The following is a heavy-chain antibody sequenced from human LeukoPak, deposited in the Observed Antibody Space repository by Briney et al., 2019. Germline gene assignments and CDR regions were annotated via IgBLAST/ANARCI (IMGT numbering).Heavy chain of an antibody. V-gene: IGHV3-7*01. CDR1: GFTFTTYW. Sequence: GESLRLSCTASGFTFTTYWMSWVRHPPGKGLEWVANIKQDGTEKYYVDSVKGRFTISRDNAKNTLYLQMNSLRAEDTAVYYCARDGVEFYNWFDPWGQGTLVTVSS. CDR3: ARDGVEFYNWFDP. J-gene: IGHJ5*02. D-gene: IGHD2-21*01. CDR2: IKQDGTEK.